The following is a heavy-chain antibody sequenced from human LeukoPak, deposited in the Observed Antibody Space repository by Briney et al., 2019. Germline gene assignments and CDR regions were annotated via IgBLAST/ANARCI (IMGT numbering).Heavy chain of an antibody. CDR1: GGTFSSYA. CDR2: IIPIFGTA. CDR3: TSYKGSWYWFDP. J-gene: IGHJ5*02. D-gene: IGHD6-13*01. Sequence: ASVKVSCKASGGTFSSYAISWVRQAPGQGLEWMGGIIPIFGTANYAQKFRGRVTITTDESTSTAYMELSSLRSEDTAVYYCTSYKGSWYWFDPWGQGTLVTVSS. V-gene: IGHV1-69*05.